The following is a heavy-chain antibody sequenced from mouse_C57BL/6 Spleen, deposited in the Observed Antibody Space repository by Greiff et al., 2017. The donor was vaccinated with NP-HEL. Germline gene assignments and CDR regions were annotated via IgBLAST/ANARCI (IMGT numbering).Heavy chain of an antibody. J-gene: IGHJ4*01. CDR3: ARKGVIVSASYYYAMDY. V-gene: IGHV1-50*01. D-gene: IGHD6-2*01. Sequence: VQLQQPGAELVKPGASVKLSCKASGYTFTSYWMQWVKQRPGQGLEWIGEIDPSDCYTNYNQKFKGKATLTEDTSSSTAYMQRSSLTSEDSAVYDFARKGVIVSASYYYAMDYWGQGTSVTVSS. CDR2: IDPSDCYT. CDR1: GYTFTSYW.